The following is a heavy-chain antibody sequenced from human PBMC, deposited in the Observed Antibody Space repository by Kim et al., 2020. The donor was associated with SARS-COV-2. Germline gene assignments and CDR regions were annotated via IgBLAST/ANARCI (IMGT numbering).Heavy chain of an antibody. D-gene: IGHD3-16*01. CDR2: ISWNSGSI. J-gene: IGHJ5*02. CDR1: GFTFDDYA. V-gene: IGHV3-9*01. Sequence: GGSLRLSCAASGFTFDDYAMHWVRQAPGKGLEWVSGISWNSGSIGYVDSVKGRFTISRDNAKNSLYLQMNSLRAEDTALYYCAKDMSSSVWTGFDPWGQGTLVTVSS. CDR3: AKDMSSSVWTGFDP.